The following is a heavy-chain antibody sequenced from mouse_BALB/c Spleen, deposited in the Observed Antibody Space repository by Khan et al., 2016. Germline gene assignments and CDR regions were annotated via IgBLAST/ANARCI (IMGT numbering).Heavy chain of an antibody. J-gene: IGHJ1*01. CDR3: TGSPTATRYFDV. V-gene: IGHV3-2*02. CDR2: IRYSGST. CDR1: GYSITSDYA. D-gene: IGHD1-2*01. Sequence: EVKLEESGPGLVKPSQSLSLTCTVTGYSITSDYAWNWIRQFPGNKLEWMGYIRYSGSTTYNPSLKSRISITRDTSKNQFFLQLYSVTTEDTATXYCTGSPTATRYFDVWGAGTTVTVSS.